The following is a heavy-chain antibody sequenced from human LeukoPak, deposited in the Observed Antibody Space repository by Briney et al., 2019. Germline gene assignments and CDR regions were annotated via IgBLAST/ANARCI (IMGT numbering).Heavy chain of an antibody. J-gene: IGHJ3*02. Sequence: GGSLRLSCEASGFTFSDYGVNWVRQAPGRGLERVSVIYSGGSTYYADSVKGRFTISRDNSKNTLYLQMNSLRAEDTAVYYCARERTRMYAFDIWGQGTMVTVS. CDR1: GFTFSDYG. CDR3: ARERTRMYAFDI. D-gene: IGHD2-8*01. V-gene: IGHV3-66*01. CDR2: IYSGGST.